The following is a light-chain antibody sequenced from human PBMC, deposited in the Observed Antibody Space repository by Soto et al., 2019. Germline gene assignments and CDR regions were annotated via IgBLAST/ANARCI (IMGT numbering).Light chain of an antibody. CDR1: SSNIGAGYD. V-gene: IGLV1-40*01. J-gene: IGLJ2*01. CDR2: GNS. Sequence: QSVLTQPPSVSGAPGQRVTISCTGSSSNIGAGYDVHWYQQLPGTAPKLLIYGNSNRPSGVPDRFSGSKSGTSASLAITGLQAEDEADYCCQSYDSGLSGVVFGGGTKLTV. CDR3: QSYDSGLSGVV.